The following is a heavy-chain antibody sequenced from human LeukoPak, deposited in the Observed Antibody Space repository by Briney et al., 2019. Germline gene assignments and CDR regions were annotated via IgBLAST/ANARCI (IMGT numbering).Heavy chain of an antibody. CDR3: ARVPSSVRDDAFDI. CDR2: IYHSGST. V-gene: IGHV4-38-2*02. Sequence: SETLSLTCTVSGYSISSGYYWGWIRQPPGKGLEWIGSIYHSGSTYYNPSLKSRVTISVDTSKNQFSLKLSSVTAADTAVYYCARVPSSVRDDAFDIWGQGTMVTVSS. CDR1: GYSISSGYY. J-gene: IGHJ3*02. D-gene: IGHD6-19*01.